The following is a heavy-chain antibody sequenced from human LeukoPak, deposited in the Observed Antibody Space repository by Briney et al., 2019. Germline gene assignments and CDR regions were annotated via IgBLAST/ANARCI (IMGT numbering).Heavy chain of an antibody. D-gene: IGHD5-12*01. CDR1: GITFTNFA. CDR3: AKVRVATTGPFDY. V-gene: IGHV3-23*01. Sequence: GGSLRLSCAASGITFTNFAMSWVRQAPGKGLEWVSTISGSGGTTYYVDSVKGRFTISRDNSRNTLYLQMNSLRAEDTAVYYCAKVRVATTGPFDYWG. CDR2: ISGSGGTT. J-gene: IGHJ4*01.